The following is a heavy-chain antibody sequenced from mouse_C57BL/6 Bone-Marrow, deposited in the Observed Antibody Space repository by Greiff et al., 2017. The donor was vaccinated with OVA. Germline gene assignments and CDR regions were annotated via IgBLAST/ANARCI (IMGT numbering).Heavy chain of an antibody. CDR2: ISSGGDYI. Sequence: VTLVESGEGLVPPGGSLQLSCAASGFPFSSYAMSWVRPTPEKRLEWVAYISSGGDYINYADTVKGRFTISRDNARNSLYLQMSSLKSEDTAMYYCTTARATWYFDVWGTGTTVTVSS. CDR1: GFPFSSYA. CDR3: TTARATWYFDV. J-gene: IGHJ1*03. V-gene: IGHV5-9-1*02. D-gene: IGHD3-2*01.